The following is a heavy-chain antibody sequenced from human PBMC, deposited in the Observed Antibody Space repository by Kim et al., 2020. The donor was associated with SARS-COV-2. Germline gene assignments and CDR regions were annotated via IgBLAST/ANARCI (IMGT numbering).Heavy chain of an antibody. CDR3: ARASSSWYNYYGMDV. V-gene: IGHV1-3*01. CDR1: GYTFTSYA. Sequence: ASVKVSCKASGYTFTSYAMHWVRQAPGQRLEWMGWINAGNGNTKYSQKFQGRVTITRDTSASTAYMELSSLRSEDTAVYYCARASSSWYNYYGMDVWGQGTTVTVSS. J-gene: IGHJ6*02. D-gene: IGHD6-13*01. CDR2: INAGNGNT.